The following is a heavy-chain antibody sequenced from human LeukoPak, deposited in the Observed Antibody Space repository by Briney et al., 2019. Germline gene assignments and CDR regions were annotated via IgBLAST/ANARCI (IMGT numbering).Heavy chain of an antibody. CDR3: AKIEGRRGFLPHY. D-gene: IGHD2-21*01. Sequence: PGGSLRLSCAASGFTFSNAWMSWVRQAPGKGLEWVGRIKSKTDGGTTDYAAPVKGRFTISRDNSKNTLYLQMNSLRAEDTAVYYCAKIEGRRGFLPHYWGQGTLVTVSS. CDR1: GFTFSNAW. J-gene: IGHJ4*02. CDR2: IKSKTDGGTT. V-gene: IGHV3-15*01.